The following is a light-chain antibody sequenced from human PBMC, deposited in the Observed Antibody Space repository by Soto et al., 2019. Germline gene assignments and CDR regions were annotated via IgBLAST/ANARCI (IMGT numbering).Light chain of an antibody. V-gene: IGKV1-5*03. CDR2: KAS. CDR3: QQYNDYSLWT. CDR1: QSINIW. J-gene: IGKJ1*01. Sequence: DIQMTQSPSTLSASVGDRVTITCRASQSINIWLAWYQQKPGKAPKLLIYKASSLESGVSSRFSGSGSGTAFTLTISSLQPDDFATYYCQQYNDYSLWTFGQGTKVEMK.